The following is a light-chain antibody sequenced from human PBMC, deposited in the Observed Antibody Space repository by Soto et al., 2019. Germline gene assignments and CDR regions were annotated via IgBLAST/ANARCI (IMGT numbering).Light chain of an antibody. Sequence: QSVLTQPPSASGTPGQRVTISCSGSSSNIGSNTVNWYQQLPGTAPTLLIYSNNQRPSGVPDRFSGSKSGTSASLAISGLQSEDEADYDCAAWDDILNGLYVFGTGTKLTVL. CDR1: SSNIGSNT. CDR2: SNN. J-gene: IGLJ1*01. V-gene: IGLV1-44*01. CDR3: AAWDDILNGLYV.